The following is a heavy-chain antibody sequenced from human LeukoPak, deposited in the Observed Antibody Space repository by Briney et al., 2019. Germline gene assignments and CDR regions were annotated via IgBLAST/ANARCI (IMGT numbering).Heavy chain of an antibody. CDR3: ARDPLGYDRNWFDP. D-gene: IGHD3-22*01. J-gene: IGHJ5*02. CDR1: GYTFTVYY. CDR2: INPNSGGT. Sequence: ASVTVSCTASGYTFTVYYMHWVRQAPGQGLEWMGRINPNSGGTNYAQKFQGRVTMTRDTSISTAYMELSRLRSDDTAVYYCARDPLGYDRNWFDPWGQGTLVTVSS. V-gene: IGHV1-2*06.